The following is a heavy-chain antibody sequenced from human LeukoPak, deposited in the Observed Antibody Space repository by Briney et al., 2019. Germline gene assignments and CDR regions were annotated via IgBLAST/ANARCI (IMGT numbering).Heavy chain of an antibody. CDR2: IKQDGSEK. CDR3: ARTARSGGSCWDY. D-gene: IGHD2-15*01. CDR1: GFSFSNYA. V-gene: IGHV3-7*01. J-gene: IGHJ4*02. Sequence: GGSLRLSCAASGFSFSNYAMSWVRQAPGKGLEWVANIKQDGSEKYYVDSVKGRFTISRDNAKNSLYLQMNSLRAEDTAVYYCARTARSGGSCWDYWGQGTLVTVSS.